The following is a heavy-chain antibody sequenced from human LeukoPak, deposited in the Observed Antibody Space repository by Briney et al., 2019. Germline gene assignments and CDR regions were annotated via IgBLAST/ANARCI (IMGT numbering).Heavy chain of an antibody. CDR3: ARGGKLEPTALAS. D-gene: IGHD2-21*02. V-gene: IGHV3-23*01. J-gene: IGHJ5*02. CDR1: GFTFSSYG. Sequence: GGTLRLPCAASGFTFSSYGMRWVRQAPGKGLEWVSAISGSGGSTYYADSVKGRFTISRDNANRMLSLHINSLRVEDSAIYYCARGGKLEPTALASWGQGSLVVVSS. CDR2: ISGSGGST.